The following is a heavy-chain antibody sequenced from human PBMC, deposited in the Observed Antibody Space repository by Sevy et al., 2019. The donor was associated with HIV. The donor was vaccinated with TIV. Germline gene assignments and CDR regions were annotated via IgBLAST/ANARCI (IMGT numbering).Heavy chain of an antibody. D-gene: IGHD3-22*01. V-gene: IGHV3-9*01. CDR2: ISWNSGSI. CDR1: GFTFDDYA. Sequence: GGSLRLSCAASGFTFDDYAMHWVRQAPGKGLEWVSGISWNSGSIGYADSVKGRFTISRDNAKNSLYLQMNGLRSGDTAWDDCAKGGPYYDDSSGPLFFDYWGQGTLVTVSS. J-gene: IGHJ4*02. CDR3: AKGGPYYDDSSGPLFFDY.